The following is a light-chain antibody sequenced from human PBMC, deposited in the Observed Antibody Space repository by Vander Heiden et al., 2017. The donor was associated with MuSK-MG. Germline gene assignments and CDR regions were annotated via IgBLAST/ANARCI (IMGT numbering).Light chain of an antibody. V-gene: IGLV2-8*01. CDR1: SSDVGGYNY. CDR2: EVS. Sequence: QSAPTQPPSASGSPGQSVPISCTGTSSDVGGYNYVSWYQQHPGKAPKVMIYEVSKRPSGVPDRFSGSKSGNTASLTVSGLQAEDEADYYCSSYAGSNNYVFGTGTKVTVL. J-gene: IGLJ1*01. CDR3: SSYAGSNNYV.